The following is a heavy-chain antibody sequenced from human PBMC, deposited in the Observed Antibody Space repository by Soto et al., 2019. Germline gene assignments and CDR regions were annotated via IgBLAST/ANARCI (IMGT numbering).Heavy chain of an antibody. D-gene: IGHD4-17*01. CDR3: ARNYGDYVFYYYGMDV. V-gene: IGHV3-30-3*01. CDR2: ISYDGSNK. J-gene: IGHJ6*02. CDR1: GFTFSSYA. Sequence: QVQLMESGGGVVQPGRSLRLSCAASGFTFSSYAMHWVRQAPGKGLEWVAVISYDGSNKYYADSVKGRFTISRDNSKNTLYLQMNSLRAEDTAVYYCARNYGDYVFYYYGMDVWGQGTTVTVSS.